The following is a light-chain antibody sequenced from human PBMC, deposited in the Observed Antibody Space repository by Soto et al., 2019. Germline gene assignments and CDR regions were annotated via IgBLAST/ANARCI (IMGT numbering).Light chain of an antibody. CDR3: QQYKPYWT. Sequence: DIQMTQSPSTLSASVGDRVTIICRASQSISTWLAWYQQKTGKAPILLMYDASRLESGVPSRFSGSGSGKEVTLTITSLQPDDFATYYCQQYKPYWTFGQGTKVEI. J-gene: IGKJ1*01. CDR1: QSISTW. V-gene: IGKV1-5*02. CDR2: DAS.